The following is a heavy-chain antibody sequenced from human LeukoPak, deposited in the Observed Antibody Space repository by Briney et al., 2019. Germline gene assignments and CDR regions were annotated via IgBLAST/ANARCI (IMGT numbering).Heavy chain of an antibody. D-gene: IGHD3-9*01. J-gene: IGHJ4*02. Sequence: GGSLRLSCAASGFSVSSNYMSWVRQAPGKGLEWVSVIYSSGNTYYADSVKGRFTISRDNSKNTLYLQMNGLRAEDTAVYYCARFDILSTGAGYWGQGTLVTVSS. V-gene: IGHV3-53*01. CDR2: IYSSGNT. CDR3: ARFDILSTGAGY. CDR1: GFSVSSNY.